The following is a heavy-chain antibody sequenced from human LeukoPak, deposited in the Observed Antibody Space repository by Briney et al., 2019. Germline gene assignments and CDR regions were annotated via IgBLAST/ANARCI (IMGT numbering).Heavy chain of an antibody. D-gene: IGHD6-6*01. CDR1: GGSISNYY. V-gene: IGHV4-59*08. J-gene: IGHJ3*02. Sequence: SETLSLTCSVSGGSISNYYWSWIRQPPGKGLEYIGYSYYSGSTDYNPSLKSRVTISVDTSKNQFSLMLTSVTAADSAVYYCARQSISSRRAFDIWGQGTMVTVSS. CDR3: ARQSISSRRAFDI. CDR2: SYYSGST.